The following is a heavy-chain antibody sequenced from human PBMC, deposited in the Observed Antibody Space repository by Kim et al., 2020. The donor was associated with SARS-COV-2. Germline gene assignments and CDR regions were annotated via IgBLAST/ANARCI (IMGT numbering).Heavy chain of an antibody. CDR2: ISYDGSQT. CDR3: ARRDTKDLIVVLVAADPRYYYGLDV. CDR1: GFTFSSYA. V-gene: IGHV3-30*04. Sequence: GGSLRLSCAASGFTFSSYAMHWVRQAPGKGLEWVAAISYDGSQTYYADSVKGRFTISRDNSKNTLYLQMNSLRTEDTAVYYCARRDTKDLIVVLVAADPRYYYGLDVWGRGTTVTVSS. D-gene: IGHD2-15*01. J-gene: IGHJ6*02.